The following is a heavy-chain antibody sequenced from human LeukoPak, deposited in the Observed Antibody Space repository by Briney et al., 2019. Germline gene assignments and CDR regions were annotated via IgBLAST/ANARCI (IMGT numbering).Heavy chain of an antibody. CDR2: ISAYNGNT. V-gene: IGHV1-18*01. CDR1: GYTFTSYG. Sequence: GASVNVSCKASGYTFTSYGISWVRQAPGQGLEWMGRISAYNGNTNYAQKLQGRVTMTTDTSTSTAYMELRSLRSDDTAVYYCARVRGPYDSSGYYYAYWGQGTLVTVSS. J-gene: IGHJ4*02. D-gene: IGHD3-22*01. CDR3: ARVRGPYDSSGYYYAY.